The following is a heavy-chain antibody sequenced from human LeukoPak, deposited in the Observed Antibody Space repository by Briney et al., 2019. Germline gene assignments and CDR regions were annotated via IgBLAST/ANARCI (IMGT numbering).Heavy chain of an antibody. CDR1: GFIFSNYG. CDR3: AKEGKTRTWNYSQAKPVY. Sequence: GGSLRLSCAASGFIFSNYGMTWVRQAPGKGLEWVSAISSSGGSTYYADSVKGRFTISRDNSKNTLYLQMNSLRAEDTAIYYCAKEGKTRTWNYSQAKPVYWGQGTLVTVSS. V-gene: IGHV3-23*01. CDR2: ISSSGGST. J-gene: IGHJ4*02. D-gene: IGHD3-10*01.